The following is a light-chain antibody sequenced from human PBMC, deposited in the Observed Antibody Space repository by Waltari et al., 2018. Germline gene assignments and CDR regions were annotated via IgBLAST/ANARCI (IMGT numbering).Light chain of an antibody. CDR2: DVS. Sequence: QSALTQPASVSGSPGQSITISCTGTSSDVGGYNYVSWYQQHPGKAPKLMIYDVSELPSVVSYPFSGSKSGNTASLTISGLQAEDEADYYGSSYTSSNTWVFGGGTKLTVL. J-gene: IGLJ3*02. CDR3: SSYTSSNTWV. V-gene: IGLV2-14*01. CDR1: SSDVGGYNY.